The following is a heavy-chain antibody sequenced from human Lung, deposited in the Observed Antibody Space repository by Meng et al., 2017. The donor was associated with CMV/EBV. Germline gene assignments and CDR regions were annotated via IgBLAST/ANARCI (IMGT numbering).Heavy chain of an antibody. Sequence: SVXVSCKASGYTFTRYFMHWVRQARGQGLVWMGWIQPNTGVTDYAWNFQGRVTMTRDTSLSTVYMALGGLRSDDTAMYYCARDDNWVPYYWGQGPLVTVSS. V-gene: IGHV1-2*02. CDR1: GYTFTRYF. D-gene: IGHD1-20*01. J-gene: IGHJ4*02. CDR3: ARDDNWVPYY. CDR2: IQPNTGVT.